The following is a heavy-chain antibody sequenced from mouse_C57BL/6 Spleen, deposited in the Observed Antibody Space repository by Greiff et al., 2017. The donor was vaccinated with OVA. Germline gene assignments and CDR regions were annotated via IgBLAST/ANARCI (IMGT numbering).Heavy chain of an antibody. CDR3: VGGNPDWYFYV. V-gene: IGHV10-3*01. D-gene: IGHD2-1*01. CDR2: IRSKRSNYAT. CDR1: GFTFNTYA. J-gene: IGHJ1*03. Sequence: EVQLVESGGGLVQPKGSLKLSCAASGFTFNTYAMHWVRQAPGKGLEWVARIRSKRSNYATYYADSVKDRFTISRDDSQSMLYLQMNNLKTEDTAMYYCVGGNPDWYFYVWGTGTTVTVSS.